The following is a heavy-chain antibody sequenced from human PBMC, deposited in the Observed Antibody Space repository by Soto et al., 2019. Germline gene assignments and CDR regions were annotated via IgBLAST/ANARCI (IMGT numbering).Heavy chain of an antibody. J-gene: IGHJ4*02. D-gene: IGHD2-15*01. CDR2: ISSNGGST. V-gene: IGHV3-64D*06. CDR3: VKDLVYCSGGSCYALEGYFDY. CDR1: GFTFSSYA. Sequence: GGSLRLSCSASGFTFSSYAMHWVRQAPGKGLEYVSAISSNGGSTYYADSVKGRFTISRDNSKNTLYLQMSSLRAEDTAVYYCVKDLVYCSGGSCYALEGYFDYWGQGTMVTVSS.